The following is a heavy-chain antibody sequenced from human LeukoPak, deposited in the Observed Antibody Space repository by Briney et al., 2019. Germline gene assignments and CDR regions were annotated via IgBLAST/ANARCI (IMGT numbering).Heavy chain of an antibody. D-gene: IGHD5-12*01. Sequence: PGGALRLSCAASGCTVSSNYMSWVRQAPGKGLERVSVIYSGGSTYYADSVKGRFTISRDNSKNTLYLQMNSLRAEDTAVYYCARKSGYSGYGSDYWGQGTLVTVSS. CDR3: ARKSGYSGYGSDY. CDR2: IYSGGST. CDR1: GCTVSSNY. V-gene: IGHV3-66*01. J-gene: IGHJ4*02.